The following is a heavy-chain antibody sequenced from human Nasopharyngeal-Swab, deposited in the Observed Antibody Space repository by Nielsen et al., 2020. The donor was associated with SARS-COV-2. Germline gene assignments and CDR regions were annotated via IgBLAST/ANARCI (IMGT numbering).Heavy chain of an antibody. D-gene: IGHD1-26*01. CDR1: GFTFSSYA. J-gene: IGHJ4*02. CDR3: AKLDIGGWLGTTTGYFDY. Sequence: GESLKISCAASGFTFSSYAMSWVRQAPGKGLEWVSAISGSGRSTYYADSVKGRFTISRDNSKNTPYLQMNSLRAEDTAVYFCAKLDIGGWLGTTTGYFDYWGQGTLVTVSS. V-gene: IGHV3-23*01. CDR2: ISGSGRST.